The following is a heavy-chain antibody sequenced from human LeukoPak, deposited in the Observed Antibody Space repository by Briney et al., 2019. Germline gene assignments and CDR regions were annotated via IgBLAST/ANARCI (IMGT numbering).Heavy chain of an antibody. V-gene: IGHV3-30*18. J-gene: IGHJ4*02. CDR2: ISYDGSNK. CDR1: GFTFSSYG. D-gene: IGHD5-18*01. Sequence: PGGSLRLSCAASGFTFSSYGMHWVRQAPGKGLEWVAVISYDGSNKYYADSVKGRFTISRDNSKNTLYLQMNSLRAEDTAVYYCAKRFLDTAMGDFDYWGQGTLVTVSS. CDR3: AKRFLDTAMGDFDY.